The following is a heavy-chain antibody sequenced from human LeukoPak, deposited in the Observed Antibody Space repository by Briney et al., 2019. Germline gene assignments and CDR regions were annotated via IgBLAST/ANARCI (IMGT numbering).Heavy chain of an antibody. D-gene: IGHD2-2*01. CDR1: GGSFSGYY. CDR2: IYYSGNT. J-gene: IGHJ4*02. CDR3: ARDRENIVLVPGAKRKTWYFDY. V-gene: IGHV4-34*01. Sequence: SETLSLTCAVYGGSFSGYYWSWIRQPPGKGLEWIGSIYYSGNTYYNASLKSQVSISIDTSKNQFSLRLTSVTAADTAVYYCARDRENIVLVPGAKRKTWYFDYWGQGTLVTVSS.